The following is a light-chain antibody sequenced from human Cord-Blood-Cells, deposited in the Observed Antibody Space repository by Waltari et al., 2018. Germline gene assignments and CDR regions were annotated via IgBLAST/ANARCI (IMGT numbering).Light chain of an antibody. V-gene: IGKV3-11*01. CDR3: QQRSNWPPVLYS. CDR1: QSVSSY. CDR2: DAS. J-gene: IGKJ2*03. Sequence: EIVLTQSPATLSLSPGERATLSCRASQSVSSYLAWYQQKPGQSPRLLIYDASNRATGIPARFSGSGSGTDFTLTISGLEPEDFAVYYCQQRSNWPPVLYSFGQGTKLEIK.